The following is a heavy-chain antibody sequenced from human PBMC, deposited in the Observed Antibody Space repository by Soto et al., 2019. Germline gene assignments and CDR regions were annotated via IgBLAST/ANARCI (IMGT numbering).Heavy chain of an antibody. D-gene: IGHD6-6*01. Sequence: QITLKESGPTLVKPTQTLTLTCTFSGFSLSTSGVGVGWIRQPPGKALEWRALIYWDDDKRYSPSLNSRLTITQDTSKNQVVLTMTNMDPVDTATYYCAHSRPPRLLDYWGQGTLVTVSS. J-gene: IGHJ4*02. CDR1: GFSLSTSGVG. CDR2: IYWDDDK. CDR3: AHSRPPRLLDY. V-gene: IGHV2-5*02.